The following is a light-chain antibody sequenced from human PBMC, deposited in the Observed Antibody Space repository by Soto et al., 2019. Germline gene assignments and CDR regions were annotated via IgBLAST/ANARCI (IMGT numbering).Light chain of an antibody. J-gene: IGLJ3*02. CDR2: GNN. Sequence: QSVLTQPPSVSGAPGQRVTISCPGSSSNIGAGYDVHWYQQLPGTAPKLLIYGNNNRPSGVPDRFSGSKSDTSASLAITGLQAEDEADYYCQSYDSSFSNWVFGGGTKLTVL. CDR1: SSNIGAGYD. V-gene: IGLV1-40*01. CDR3: QSYDSSFSNWV.